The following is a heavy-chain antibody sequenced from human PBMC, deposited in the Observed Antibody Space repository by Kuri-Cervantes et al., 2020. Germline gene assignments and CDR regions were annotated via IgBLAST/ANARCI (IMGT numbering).Heavy chain of an antibody. D-gene: IGHD2-2*03. J-gene: IGHJ5*02. Sequence: SETLSLTCAVYGGSFSGYSWSWIRQPPGKGLEWIGEINHRGSTTYNPSLKSRVTISVDMSKNQFSLKLSSVTAADTAVYYCAKVYLDHDFDPWGQGTLVTVSS. CDR3: AKVYLDHDFDP. V-gene: IGHV4-34*01. CDR2: INHRGST. CDR1: GGSFSGYS.